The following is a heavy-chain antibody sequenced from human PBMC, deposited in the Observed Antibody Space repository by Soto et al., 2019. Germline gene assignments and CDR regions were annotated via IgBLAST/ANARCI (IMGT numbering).Heavy chain of an antibody. CDR1: GGSISSTSYY. Sequence: PAALSLTGTVSGGSISSTSYYWGWIRQPPGKGLEWIGSIYYSGSTYYNPSLKSRVTISVDTSKNQFSLKLSSVTAADTAVYYCARLDDAFDIWGQGTMVTVSS. V-gene: IGHV4-39*01. CDR2: IYYSGST. CDR3: ARLDDAFDI. J-gene: IGHJ3*02.